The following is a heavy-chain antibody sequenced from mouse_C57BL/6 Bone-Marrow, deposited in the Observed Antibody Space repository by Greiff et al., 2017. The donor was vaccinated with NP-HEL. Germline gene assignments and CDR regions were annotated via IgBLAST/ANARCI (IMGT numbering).Heavy chain of an antibody. Sequence: EVKLMESGGGLVQPGGSLKLSCAASGFTFSDYGMAWVRQAPRKGPEWVAFISNLAYSIYYADTVTGRFTISRENAKNTLYLEMSSRRSEDTAMYYCARRDSWFAYWGQGTLVTVSA. CDR3: ARRDSWFAY. J-gene: IGHJ3*01. CDR1: GFTFSDYG. V-gene: IGHV5-15*01. CDR2: ISNLAYSI.